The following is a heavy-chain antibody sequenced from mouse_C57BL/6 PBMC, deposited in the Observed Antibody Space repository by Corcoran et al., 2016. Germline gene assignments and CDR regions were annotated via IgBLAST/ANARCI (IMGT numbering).Heavy chain of an antibody. V-gene: IGHV1-26*01. CDR3: AREESSGSSHGYFDY. CDR1: GYTFTDYY. Sequence: VQLQQSGPELVKPGASVKISCKASGYTFTDYYMNWVKQSHGKSLEWIGDINPNNGGTSYNQKFKGKATLTVDKSSSTAYMELRSLTSEDSAVYYCAREESSGSSHGYFDYWGQGTTLTVSS. CDR2: INPNNGGT. D-gene: IGHD1-1*01. J-gene: IGHJ2*01.